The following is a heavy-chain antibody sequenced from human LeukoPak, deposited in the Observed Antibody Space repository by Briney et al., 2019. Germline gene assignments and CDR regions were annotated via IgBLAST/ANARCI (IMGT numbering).Heavy chain of an antibody. CDR3: ARVTLPGDSSGFYFY. V-gene: IGHV1-18*01. CDR2: ISGYNSNT. Sequence: ASVKVSCKASGYTFVSYAISWVRQAPGQGLEWMGWISGYNSNTKYAQKFQGRVTMTTDTSTSTAYVELRSLRSGDTAVYYCARVTLPGDSSGFYFYWGQGTLVTVSS. CDR1: GYTFVSYA. D-gene: IGHD3-22*01. J-gene: IGHJ4*02.